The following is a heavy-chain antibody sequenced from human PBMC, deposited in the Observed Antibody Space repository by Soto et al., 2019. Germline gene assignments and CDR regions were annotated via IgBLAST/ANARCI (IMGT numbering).Heavy chain of an antibody. CDR1: GDSISSGGYS. CDR2: IYHSGST. J-gene: IGHJ4*02. CDR3: AAGGGLPRYY. Sequence: PSETLSLTCAVSGDSISSGGYSWSWIRQPPGKSLEWIGYIYHSGSTYYNPSLKSRVTISVDRSKNQFSLKLSSVTAADTAVYYCAAGGGLPRYYWGQGTLVTVSS. D-gene: IGHD5-12*01. V-gene: IGHV4-30-2*01.